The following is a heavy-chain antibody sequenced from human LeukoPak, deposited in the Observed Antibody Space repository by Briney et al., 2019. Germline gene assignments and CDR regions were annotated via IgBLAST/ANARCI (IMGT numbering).Heavy chain of an antibody. J-gene: IGHJ4*02. Sequence: GGSLRLSCLTSGFALSTNAMSWVRQAPGKGLEWISGISGSGASTYYADSVKGRFTISRDDSRNTLYLQMNSLRGDDTAVYYCAKDVGKWESLHFFDYWGQGTLVTVSS. V-gene: IGHV3-23*01. D-gene: IGHD1-26*01. CDR2: ISGSGAST. CDR1: GFALSTNA. CDR3: AKDVGKWESLHFFDY.